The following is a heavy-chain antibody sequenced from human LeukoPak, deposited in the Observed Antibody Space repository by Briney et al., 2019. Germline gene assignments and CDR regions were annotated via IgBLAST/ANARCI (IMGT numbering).Heavy chain of an antibody. CDR3: AKGRTYYYDSSGYYPLDY. J-gene: IGHJ4*02. CDR2: IRPSGDNT. CDR1: GFTFSSYD. D-gene: IGHD3-22*01. Sequence: GGSLRLSCAASGFTFSSYDMTWVRQAPGRGLEWVSSIRPSGDNTYYGDSVKGRFTISRDNSKNTLYLQMNSLRAEDTAVYYCAKGRTYYYDSSGYYPLDYWGQGTLVTVSS. V-gene: IGHV3-23*01.